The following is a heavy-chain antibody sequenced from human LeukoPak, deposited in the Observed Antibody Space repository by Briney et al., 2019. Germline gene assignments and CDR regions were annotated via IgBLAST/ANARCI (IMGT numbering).Heavy chain of an antibody. Sequence: PGRSLRLSCAASGFTFSSYAMHWVRQAPGKGLEWVAVISYDGSNKYYADSVKGRFTISRDNSKNTLYLQMNSLRAEDTAVYYCARGEYYYDSSGTDAFDIWGQGTMVTVSS. J-gene: IGHJ3*02. V-gene: IGHV3-30*04. CDR3: ARGEYYYDSSGTDAFDI. CDR2: ISYDGSNK. D-gene: IGHD3-22*01. CDR1: GFTFSSYA.